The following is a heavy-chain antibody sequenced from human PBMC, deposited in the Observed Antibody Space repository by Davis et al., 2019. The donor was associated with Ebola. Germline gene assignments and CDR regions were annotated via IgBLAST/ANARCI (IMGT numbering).Heavy chain of an antibody. V-gene: IGHV4-34*01. CDR1: GGSLSGYY. CDR2: INHGGDT. D-gene: IGHD3-10*01. Sequence: PSETLSLTCAVYGGSLSGYYWSWIRQSPGMGLEWVGEINHGGDTNYNPSLKSRVTISVDTSKNHLSLNLTSVTDADTAIYYCARVRVFTYGCIDYWGQGALVTVSS. CDR3: ARVRVFTYGCIDY. J-gene: IGHJ4*02.